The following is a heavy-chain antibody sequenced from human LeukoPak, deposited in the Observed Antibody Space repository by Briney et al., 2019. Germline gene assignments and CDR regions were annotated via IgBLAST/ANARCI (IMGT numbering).Heavy chain of an antibody. CDR3: ARHTTVEDYYYGMDV. V-gene: IGHV4-59*08. Sequence: SETLSLTCTVSGGSISSYYWSWIRQPPGKGLEWIGYIYYSGSTNYNPSLKSRVTISVDTSKNQFSLKLSSVTAADTAVYYCARHTTVEDYYYGMDVWDQGTTVTVSS. J-gene: IGHJ6*02. D-gene: IGHD4-23*01. CDR1: GGSISSYY. CDR2: IYYSGST.